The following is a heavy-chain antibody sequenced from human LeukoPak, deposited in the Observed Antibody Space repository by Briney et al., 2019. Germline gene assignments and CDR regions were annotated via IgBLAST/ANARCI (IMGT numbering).Heavy chain of an antibody. Sequence: MTSETLSLTCTVSGGSISSYYWSWIRQPPGKGLEWIGYIYYSGSTNYNPSLKSRVTISVDTSKNQFSLKLSSVTAADTAVYYCARGLELDGGWLQLPAFDYWGQGTLVTVSS. CDR3: ARGLELDGGWLQLPAFDY. CDR2: IYYSGST. D-gene: IGHD5-24*01. J-gene: IGHJ4*02. V-gene: IGHV4-59*12. CDR1: GGSISSYY.